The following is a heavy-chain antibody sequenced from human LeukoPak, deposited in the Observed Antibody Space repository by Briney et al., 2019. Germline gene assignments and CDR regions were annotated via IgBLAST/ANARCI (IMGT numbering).Heavy chain of an antibody. J-gene: IGHJ6*03. CDR3: ARALSGLGYCSGGSCYSNWYYYYYYMDV. Sequence: PPETLSLTCAVYGGSFSGYYWSWIRQPPGKGLEWIGEINHSGSTNYNPSLKSRVTISVDTSKNQFSLKLSSVTAADTAVYYCARALSGLGYCSGGSCYSNWYYYYYYMDVWGKGTTVTVSS. D-gene: IGHD2-15*01. CDR2: INHSGST. V-gene: IGHV4-34*01. CDR1: GGSFSGYY.